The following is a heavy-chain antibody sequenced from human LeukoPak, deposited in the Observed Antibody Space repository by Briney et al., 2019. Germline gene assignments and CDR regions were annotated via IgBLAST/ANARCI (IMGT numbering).Heavy chain of an antibody. D-gene: IGHD3-10*01. CDR3: ARDAYLYGHPVNWFEP. V-gene: IGHV4-4*07. J-gene: IGHJ5*02. CDR2: IYTSGST. Sequence: SETLSLTCTVSGGSISSYYWSWIRQPAGKGLEWIGRIYTSGSTNYNPSLKSRVTMSVDTSKNQFSLKLSSVTAADKAVYYCARDAYLYGHPVNWFEPWGQGTLVTVSS. CDR1: GGSISSYY.